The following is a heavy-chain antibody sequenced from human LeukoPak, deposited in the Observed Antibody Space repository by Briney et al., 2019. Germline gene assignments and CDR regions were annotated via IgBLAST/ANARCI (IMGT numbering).Heavy chain of an antibody. J-gene: IGHJ4*02. CDR3: ARRALSGGSCLDY. V-gene: IGHV5-51*01. D-gene: IGHD2-15*01. Sequence: AIIYPPDSDTRYSPSFQAQVTISADKSISTAYLQWSSLKASDTAMYYCARRALSGGSCLDYWGQGTLVTVSS. CDR2: IYPPDSDT.